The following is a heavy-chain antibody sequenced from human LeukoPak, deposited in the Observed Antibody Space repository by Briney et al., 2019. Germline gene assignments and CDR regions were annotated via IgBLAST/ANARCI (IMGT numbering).Heavy chain of an antibody. CDR2: ISSNGGST. D-gene: IGHD6-19*01. Sequence: GGSLRLSCAASGFTFSSYAMHWVRQAPGKGLEYVSAISSNGGSTYYANSVKGRFTISRDNSKNTLYLQMGSLRAEDMAVYYCARDTDNSGWRWYFDYWGQGTLVTVSS. J-gene: IGHJ4*02. CDR1: GFTFSSYA. CDR3: ARDTDNSGWRWYFDY. V-gene: IGHV3-64*01.